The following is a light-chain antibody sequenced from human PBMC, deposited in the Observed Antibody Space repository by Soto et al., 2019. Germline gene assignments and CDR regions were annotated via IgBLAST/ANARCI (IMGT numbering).Light chain of an antibody. J-gene: IGKJ1*01. CDR3: QQANSAPWT. Sequence: DIQMTQSPYSVSASVGDRVTITCRASQGISSWLAWYQQKPGKAPTLLIYGASTLQSGVPSGLSGSASEPDFTLTICSQQPDDFATDYCQQANSAPWTFGQRTKLAIK. CDR1: QGISSW. CDR2: GAS. V-gene: IGKV1-12*01.